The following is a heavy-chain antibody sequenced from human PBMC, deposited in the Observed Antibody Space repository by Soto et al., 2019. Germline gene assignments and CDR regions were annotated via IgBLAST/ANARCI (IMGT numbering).Heavy chain of an antibody. Sequence: EVQLLESGGDLVQPGWSLRLSCAASGFTFGIYAMTWVRQAPGKGLEWVSTISATGGSTFYADSVKGRFTISRDNSKNTLHLQMNSLRAEDTAIYYCAKALSSYSYFDFWGQGTLVNVSS. V-gene: IGHV3-23*01. D-gene: IGHD2-15*01. CDR3: AKALSSYSYFDF. J-gene: IGHJ4*02. CDR1: GFTFGIYA. CDR2: ISATGGST.